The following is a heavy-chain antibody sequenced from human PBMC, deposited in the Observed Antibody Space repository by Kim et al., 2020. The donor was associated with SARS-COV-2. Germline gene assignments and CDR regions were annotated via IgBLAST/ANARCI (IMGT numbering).Heavy chain of an antibody. J-gene: IGHJ4*02. CDR1: GYTFTSYA. CDR2: INAGNGNT. D-gene: IGHD3-9*01. CDR3: ARDVDDILTGYYPLGY. V-gene: IGHV1-3*01. Sequence: ASVKVSCKASGYTFTSYAMHWVRQAPGQRLEWMGWINAGNGNTKYSQKFQGRVTITRDTSASTAYMELSSLRSEDTAVYYCARDVDDILTGYYPLGYWGQGTLVTVSS.